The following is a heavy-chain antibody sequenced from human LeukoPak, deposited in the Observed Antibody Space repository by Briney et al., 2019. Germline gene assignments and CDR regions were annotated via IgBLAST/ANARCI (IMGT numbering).Heavy chain of an antibody. CDR3: ARSYGSGSPCDL. D-gene: IGHD3-10*01. Sequence: PSETLSLTCAVYGGSFSGYYWSWIRQPPGKGLEWIGEINHSGSTNYNPSLKSRVTISVDTSKNQFSLKLRYVTAADTAVYYCARSYGSGSPCDLWGRGTLVSVSS. CDR2: INHSGST. J-gene: IGHJ2*01. CDR1: GGSFSGYY. V-gene: IGHV4-34*01.